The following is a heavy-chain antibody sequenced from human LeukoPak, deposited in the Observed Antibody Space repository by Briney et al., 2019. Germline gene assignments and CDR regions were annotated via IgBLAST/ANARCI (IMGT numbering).Heavy chain of an antibody. V-gene: IGHV4-4*07. J-gene: IGHJ3*02. CDR3: ARAKRWENDAFDI. CDR2: IYTSGST. CDR1: GGSISSYY. Sequence: PSETLSLTCTVSGGSISSYYWSWIRQPAGKGLEWIGRIYTSGSTNYNPSLKSRVTISVDTSTNQLSLKLNSVTAADTAVYYCARAKRWENDAFDIWGQGTLVTVAS. D-gene: IGHD1-26*01.